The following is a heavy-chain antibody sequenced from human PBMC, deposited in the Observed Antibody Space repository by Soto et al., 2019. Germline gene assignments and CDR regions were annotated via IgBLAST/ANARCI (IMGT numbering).Heavy chain of an antibody. V-gene: IGHV3-23*01. CDR2: ISGSGGST. J-gene: IGHJ4*02. Sequence: EVQLLESGGGLVQPGGSLRLSCAASGFTFSSYAMSWVRQAPGKGLEWVSAISGSGGSTYYAASVKGRFTISRDNSKNTLYLQMNSLRAEDTDVYYCAKLPGQWLGYFDYWGQGTLVTVSS. CDR1: GFTFSSYA. CDR3: AKLPGQWLGYFDY. D-gene: IGHD6-19*01.